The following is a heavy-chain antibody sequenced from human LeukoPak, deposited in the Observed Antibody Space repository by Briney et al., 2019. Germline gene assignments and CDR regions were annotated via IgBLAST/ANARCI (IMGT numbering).Heavy chain of an antibody. J-gene: IGHJ6*04. CDR2: IYYLGNT. D-gene: IGHD2-2*01. CDR3: GRLTGYQLPSLGYKYHPFDV. Sequence: SETLPLTCTVSGGSINNYYWTWIRKPPGKGLEYIGYIYYLGNTNYSPSLQSRVTMSVDTSKNQFSLKLRSLTAADTAVYFCGRLTGYQLPSLGYKYHPFDVWGKGTTVIVSS. CDR1: GGSINNYY. V-gene: IGHV4-59*01.